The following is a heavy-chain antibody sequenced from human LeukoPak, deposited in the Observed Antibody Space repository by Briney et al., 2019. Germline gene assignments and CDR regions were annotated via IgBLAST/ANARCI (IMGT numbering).Heavy chain of an antibody. CDR1: GFTVSSNY. J-gene: IGHJ3*02. D-gene: IGHD3-10*01. CDR2: IYSGGST. CDR3: ATAGVDDAFDI. Sequence: GGSLRLSCAASGFTVSSNYMSWVRQAPGKGLEWVSVIYSGGSTYYADSVKGRFTISRDNSKNTLYLQMNSLRAEDTAVYYCATAGVDDAFDIWGQGTMVTVSS. V-gene: IGHV3-66*01.